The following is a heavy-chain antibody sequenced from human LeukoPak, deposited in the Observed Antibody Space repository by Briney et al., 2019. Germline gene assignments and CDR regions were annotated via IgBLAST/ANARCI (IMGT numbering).Heavy chain of an antibody. CDR2: TDTSGRYV. V-gene: IGHV3-21*06. Sequence: GGSLRLSCAASGFTFSSYEMNWVRQAPEKGLEWVSFTDTSGRYVYYGDSVKGRFTISRDNAKNLLFLQMNGLRAEDTALYYCARGRSITLLRGVAMSDGFDIWGQGAMVAVSS. J-gene: IGHJ3*02. CDR1: GFTFSSYE. CDR3: ARGRSITLLRGVAMSDGFDI. D-gene: IGHD3-10*01.